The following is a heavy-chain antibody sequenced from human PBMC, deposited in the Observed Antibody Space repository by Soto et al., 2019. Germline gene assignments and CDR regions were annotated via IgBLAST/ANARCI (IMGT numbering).Heavy chain of an antibody. V-gene: IGHV4-39*01. Sequence: SETLSLTCTVSGGSISSSSYYWGWIRQPPGKGLEWIGSIYYSGSTYYNPSLKSRVTISVDTSKNQFSLKLSSVTAADTAVYYFARVVVAATPFYYYYYMDVWGKGTTVTVSS. CDR1: GGSISSSSYY. CDR2: IYYSGST. CDR3: ARVVVAATPFYYYYYMDV. D-gene: IGHD2-15*01. J-gene: IGHJ6*03.